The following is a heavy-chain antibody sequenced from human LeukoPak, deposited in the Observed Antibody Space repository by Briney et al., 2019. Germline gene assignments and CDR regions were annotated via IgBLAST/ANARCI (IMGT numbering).Heavy chain of an antibody. CDR2: ISGSGGST. D-gene: IGHD2-2*01. J-gene: IGHJ6*03. CDR1: GFTFSSYA. Sequence: PGGSLGLSCAASGFTFSSYAMSWVRQAPGEGLEWVSAISGSGGSTYYADSVKGRFTISRDNSKNTLYLQMNSLRAEDTAVYYCAKDGTSPFGYYYMDVWGKGTTVTVSS. V-gene: IGHV3-23*01. CDR3: AKDGTSPFGYYYMDV.